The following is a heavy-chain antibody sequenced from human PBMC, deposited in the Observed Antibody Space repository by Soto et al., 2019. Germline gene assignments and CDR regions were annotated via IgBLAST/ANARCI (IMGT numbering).Heavy chain of an antibody. D-gene: IGHD5-12*01. CDR1: GGSISSGGDS. V-gene: IGHV4-30-2*01. CDR2: IYHSGRT. J-gene: IGHJ4*02. CDR3: AAGGGLPRYY. Sequence: QLQLQESGSGLVKPSQTLSLTCAVSGGSISSGGDSWSWIRQPPGKGLECIGYIYHSGRTYYKPSLQSRVTISVDRSKNQFSLKLSSVPAADTAVYYCAAGGGLPRYYWGQGTLVTFSS.